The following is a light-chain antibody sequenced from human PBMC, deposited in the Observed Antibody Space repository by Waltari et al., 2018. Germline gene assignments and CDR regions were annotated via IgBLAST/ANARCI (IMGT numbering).Light chain of an antibody. CDR2: GAS. V-gene: IGKV3-20*01. Sequence: VLTQSPGTLSLSPGERATLSCRASQSLTKRYLAWYQQKPGQAPRLRIYGASSRAAGIPYRFSGSGSGTDVTLTISRLEAEDFAVYYCQQYGSSVLYTFGQGTKLEIK. J-gene: IGKJ2*01. CDR1: QSLTKRY. CDR3: QQYGSSVLYT.